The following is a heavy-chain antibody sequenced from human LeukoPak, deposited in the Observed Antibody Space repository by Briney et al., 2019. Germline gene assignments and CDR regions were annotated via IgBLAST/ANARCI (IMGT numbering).Heavy chain of an antibody. CDR3: ARDLITLDAFDI. Sequence: SVKASCKASGGTFSSYAISWVRQAPGQGLEWMGRIIPIFGIANYAQKFQGRVTITADKSTSTAYMELSSLRSEDTAVYYCARDLITLDAFDIWGQGTMVTVSS. J-gene: IGHJ3*02. V-gene: IGHV1-69*04. D-gene: IGHD2/OR15-2a*01. CDR1: GGTFSSYA. CDR2: IIPIFGIA.